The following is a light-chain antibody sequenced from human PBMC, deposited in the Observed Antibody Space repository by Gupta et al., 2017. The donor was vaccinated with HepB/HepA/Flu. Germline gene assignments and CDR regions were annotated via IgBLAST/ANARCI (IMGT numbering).Light chain of an antibody. Sequence: EIVLTQSPGTLSLSPGERATLSCRASQRVRSSYLAWYQQKPGQAPRLLIYGASSRATGIPDRFSGSGSGTDFTLTISRLEPEDFAVYYCQQEGSSPITFGQGTQMEIK. J-gene: IGKJ5*01. CDR2: GAS. V-gene: IGKV3-20*01. CDR3: QQEGSSPIT. CDR1: QRVRSSY.